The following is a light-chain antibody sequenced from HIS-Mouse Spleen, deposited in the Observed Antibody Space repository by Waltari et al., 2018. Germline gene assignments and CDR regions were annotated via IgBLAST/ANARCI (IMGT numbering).Light chain of an antibody. CDR2: KVS. CDR1: QSLVHSDGNTY. CDR3: MQGTHWLT. V-gene: IGKV2-30*02. Sequence: DVVMTQSPLSLPVTLGQPASISCRSSQSLVHSDGNTYLNWFQQRPGQSPRSLIYKVSNRDSGVPDRFSGSGSGTDFTLKISRVEAEDVGVYYCMQGTHWLTFGGGTKVEIK. J-gene: IGKJ4*01.